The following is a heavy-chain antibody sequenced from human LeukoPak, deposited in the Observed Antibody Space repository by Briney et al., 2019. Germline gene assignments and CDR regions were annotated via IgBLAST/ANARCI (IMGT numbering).Heavy chain of an antibody. CDR1: GFTFSSYW. CDR3: GRGQTTVTN. J-gene: IGHJ4*02. Sequence: GGSLRLSCAASGFTFSSYWMSWVRQAAGKGLEWVANIKQDGSEKYYVDSVKGRFTISRDNAKNSLYLQMNSLRAEDTAVYFCGRGQTTVTNWGQGTLVTVSS. D-gene: IGHD4-17*01. V-gene: IGHV3-7*03. CDR2: IKQDGSEK.